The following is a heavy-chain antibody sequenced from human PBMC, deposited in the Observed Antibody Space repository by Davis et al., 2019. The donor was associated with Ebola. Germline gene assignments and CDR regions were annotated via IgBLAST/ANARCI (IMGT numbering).Heavy chain of an antibody. D-gene: IGHD6-6*01. Sequence: PGGSLRLSCAASGFTFSSYSMNWVRQAPGKGLEWVSYISSSSSTIYYADSVKGRFTISRDNAKNSLYLQMNSLRDEDTAVYYCARAKPCSIAARPGRSFDYWGQGTLVTVSS. CDR1: GFTFSSYS. CDR3: ARAKPCSIAARPGRSFDY. CDR2: ISSSSSTI. J-gene: IGHJ4*02. V-gene: IGHV3-48*02.